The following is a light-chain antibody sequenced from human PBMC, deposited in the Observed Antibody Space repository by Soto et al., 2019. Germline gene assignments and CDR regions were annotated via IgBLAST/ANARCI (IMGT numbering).Light chain of an antibody. V-gene: IGKV4-1*01. CDR3: HQFYNTPYT. Sequence: DIVMTQSPDSLAVSLGERATINCKSSQTVLYSSNNKNYLAWYQQKPGQPPKLLIYWASTRESGVPGRFSGSGSGTGFTLTISSLQAEDVAVYYCHQFYNTPYTFGQGTKLEI. CDR1: QTVLYSSNNKNY. CDR2: WAS. J-gene: IGKJ2*01.